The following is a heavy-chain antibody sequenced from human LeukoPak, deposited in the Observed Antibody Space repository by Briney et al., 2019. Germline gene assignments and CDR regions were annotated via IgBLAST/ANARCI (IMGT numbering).Heavy chain of an antibody. D-gene: IGHD3-10*01. Sequence: SVTVSCKASGGTFSSYAISWVRQAPGQGLEWMGGIIPIFGTANYAQKFQGRVTITADESTSTAYMELSRLRPEDTAVYYCARDERGGSEATYGMDVWGKGTTVTVSS. CDR1: GGTFSSYA. J-gene: IGHJ6*04. CDR3: ARDERGGSEATYGMDV. CDR2: IIPIFGTA. V-gene: IGHV1-69*01.